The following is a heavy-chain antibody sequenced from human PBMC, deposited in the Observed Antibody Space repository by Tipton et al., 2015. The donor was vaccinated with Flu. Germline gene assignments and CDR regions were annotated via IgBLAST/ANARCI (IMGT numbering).Heavy chain of an antibody. J-gene: IGHJ4*02. Sequence: SLRLSCVASGFTLNGASMNWVRQARGKGLEWVSYISGSSSTIYYTDSVRGRFTISRDNAKNSLSLQMNSLRGEDTAVYYCARDLTDWGQGTLVTVTS. CDR1: GFTLNGAS. V-gene: IGHV3-48*04. CDR2: ISGSSSTI. CDR3: ARDLTD.